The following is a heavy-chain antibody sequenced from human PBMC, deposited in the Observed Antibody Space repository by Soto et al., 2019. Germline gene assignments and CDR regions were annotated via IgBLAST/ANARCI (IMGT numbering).Heavy chain of an antibody. CDR3: ARALPVAKGGFDP. CDR1: GFTVSNTY. CDR2: IYTAGGT. J-gene: IGHJ5*02. V-gene: IGHV3-53*02. Sequence: EVQLVETGGGLIQPGGSLRLSCAASGFTVSNTYMTWVRQPPGKGLECVSVIYTAGGTNYADSVKGLFIISRDNPKNTLYLQMNSLIAAATAVYYCARALPVAKGGFDPWGQGTMVTVSS.